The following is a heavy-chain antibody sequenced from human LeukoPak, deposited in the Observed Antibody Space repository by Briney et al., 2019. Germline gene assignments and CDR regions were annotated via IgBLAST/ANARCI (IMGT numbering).Heavy chain of an antibody. CDR1: GGSISSYY. D-gene: IGHD3-10*01. J-gene: IGHJ5*02. V-gene: IGHV4-59*12. CDR2: TYYSGST. CDR3: ARDSGTTGEVKFDP. Sequence: PSETLSLTCTVSGGSISSYYWSWIRQPPGKGLEWIGYTYYSGSTNYNPSLKSRVTISVDTSKNQLSLKLSSVTAADTAVYYCARDSGTTGEVKFDPWGQGTLVTVSS.